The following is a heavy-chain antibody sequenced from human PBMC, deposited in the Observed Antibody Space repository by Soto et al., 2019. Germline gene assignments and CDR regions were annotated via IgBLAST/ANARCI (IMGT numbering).Heavy chain of an antibody. CDR2: ISYDGSNK. V-gene: IGHV3-30-3*01. Sequence: QVQLVESGGGVVQPGRSLRLSCAASGFTFSSYAMHWVRQAPGKGLEWVAVISYDGSNKYYADSVKGRFTISRDNSKNTLYLQMNSLRAEDTAVYYCAREEDDSLTGRGEGTLFIVSA. J-gene: IGHJ4*02. D-gene: IGHD3-22*01. CDR3: AREEDDSLTG. CDR1: GFTFSSYA.